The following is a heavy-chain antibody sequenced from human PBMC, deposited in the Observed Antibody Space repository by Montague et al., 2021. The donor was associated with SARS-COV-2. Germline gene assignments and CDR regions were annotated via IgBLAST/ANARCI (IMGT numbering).Heavy chain of an antibody. Sequence: SETLSLTCAVYGGSFGGYDWTWIRQSPGKGLEWIGEINQSGSANYKSSLESRLSMSVDTSKNQFSLNLSSVTAADTAVYFCSRTYRGTFDFWGQGILVTVSS. CDR2: INQSGSA. J-gene: IGHJ4*02. CDR3: SRTYRGTFDF. D-gene: IGHD1-7*01. CDR1: GGSFGGYD. V-gene: IGHV4-34*01.